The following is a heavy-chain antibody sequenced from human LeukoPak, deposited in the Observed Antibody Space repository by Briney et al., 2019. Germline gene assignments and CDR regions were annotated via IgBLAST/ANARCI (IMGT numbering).Heavy chain of an antibody. V-gene: IGHV4-59*08. CDR1: GGSISSYY. D-gene: IGHD1-1*01. CDR2: IYYSGST. CDR3: ARLLDSTGPFDY. Sequence: SETLSLACTVSGGSISSYYWSWIRQPPGKGLEWIGYIYYSGSTNYNPSLKSRVTISVDTSKNQFSLKLSSVTAADTAVYYCARLLDSTGPFDYWGQGTLVTVSS. J-gene: IGHJ4*02.